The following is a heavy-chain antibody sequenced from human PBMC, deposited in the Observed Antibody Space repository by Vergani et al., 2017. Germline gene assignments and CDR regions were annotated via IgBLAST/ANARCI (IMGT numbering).Heavy chain of an antibody. CDR3: ARDIVVVPAAIYAFDI. Sequence: QVQLVQSGAEVKKPGASVKVSCKASGYTFTGYYMHWVRQAPGQGLEWMGWINPNSGGTNYAQKFQGRVTMTRDTSISTAYMELSRLRSDDTAVYCCARDIVVVPAAIYAFDIWGQGTMVTVSS. D-gene: IGHD2-2*01. V-gene: IGHV1-2*02. J-gene: IGHJ3*02. CDR2: INPNSGGT. CDR1: GYTFTGYY.